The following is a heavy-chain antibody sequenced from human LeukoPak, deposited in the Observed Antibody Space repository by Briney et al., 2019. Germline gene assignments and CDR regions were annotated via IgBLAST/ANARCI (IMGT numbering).Heavy chain of an antibody. Sequence: GGSLRLSCAASGFTFSNAWMSWVRKAPGKGLEWVGRIKSKTDGGTTDYAAPVKGRFTISRDDSKNTLYLQMNSLKTEDTAVYYCTTDGSPLLWFGELLYPSFDYWGQGTLVTVSS. CDR3: TTDGSPLLWFGELLYPSFDY. J-gene: IGHJ4*02. CDR1: GFTFSNAW. CDR2: IKSKTDGGTT. V-gene: IGHV3-15*01. D-gene: IGHD3-10*01.